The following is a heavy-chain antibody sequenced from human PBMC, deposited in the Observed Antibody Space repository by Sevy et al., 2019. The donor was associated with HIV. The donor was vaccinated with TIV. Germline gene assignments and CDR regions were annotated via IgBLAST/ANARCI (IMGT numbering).Heavy chain of an antibody. Sequence: GGSLRLSCAASGLTVSRKYMSWVRQAPGKGLEWVSVIYSGGSIHYADSVKGRFTISRGKSKNTMYLQINSMRVEDTAVYYCARPVEDSGSYFRGMDVWGRGTTVTVSS. D-gene: IGHD1-26*01. V-gene: IGHV3-53*01. CDR1: GLTVSRKY. CDR2: IYSGGSI. CDR3: ARPVEDSGSYFRGMDV. J-gene: IGHJ6*02.